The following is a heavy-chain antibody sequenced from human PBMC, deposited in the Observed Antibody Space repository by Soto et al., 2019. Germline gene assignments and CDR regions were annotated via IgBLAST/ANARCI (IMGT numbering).Heavy chain of an antibody. J-gene: IGHJ4*02. D-gene: IGHD3-10*01. CDR3: AGGRTWYYYAA. CDR1: VASISSYY. CDR2: IYYSGST. Sequence: QVQLQESGPGLVKPSETLALTCTVSVASISSYYWSWIRQPPGKGLEWIWYIYYSGSTNDNPSLRSRGTMSVETSKNLFSLELSAVAAADTGVYSWAGGRTWYYYAAGGQGTLVTVSS. V-gene: IGHV4-59*01.